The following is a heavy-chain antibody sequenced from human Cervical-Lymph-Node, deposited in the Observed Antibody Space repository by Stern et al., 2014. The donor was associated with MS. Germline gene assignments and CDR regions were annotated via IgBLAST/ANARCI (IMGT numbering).Heavy chain of an antibody. CDR3: ALSSETSDRWYSLGYDL. J-gene: IGHJ5*02. Sequence: VQLVESGAEVTKPGFSVKVSCKASGGNFSKFPSSWVRQAPGQGLEWMGGIFPVFGTPAYAQEFRGRFTIAADVSTSTVYMELSSLRSDDTAVYYCALSSETSDRWYSLGYDLWGQGTLVTVSS. CDR1: GGNFSKFP. V-gene: IGHV1-69*01. D-gene: IGHD6-13*01. CDR2: IFPVFGTP.